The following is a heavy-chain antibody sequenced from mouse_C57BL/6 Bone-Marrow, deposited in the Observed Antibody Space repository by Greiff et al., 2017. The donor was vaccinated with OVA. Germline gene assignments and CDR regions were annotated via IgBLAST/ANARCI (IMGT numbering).Heavy chain of an antibody. D-gene: IGHD1-1*01. CDR1: GFTFSDYG. Sequence: EVKLVESGGGLVQPGGSLKLSCAASGFTFSDYGMAWVRQAPRKGPEWVAFISHLAYSIYYADTVTGRATISRENATNTLYLEMSSLSSEDTAMYYCAVLLRYPAYWGQGTLVTVSS. CDR3: AVLLRYPAY. V-gene: IGHV5-15*01. J-gene: IGHJ3*01. CDR2: ISHLAYSI.